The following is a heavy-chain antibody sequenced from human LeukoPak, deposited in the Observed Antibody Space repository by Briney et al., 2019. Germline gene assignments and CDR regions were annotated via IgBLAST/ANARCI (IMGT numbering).Heavy chain of an antibody. CDR3: ARDPYSGSYGPYYYYYMDV. V-gene: IGHV3-21*01. D-gene: IGHD1-26*01. CDR1: GFTFSSYS. J-gene: IGHJ6*03. CDR2: ITSGGSYI. Sequence: PGGSLRLSCAASGFTFSSYSMNWVRQAPGKVLEWVSSITSGGSYIFYADSVKGRFTISRDNAKNSLYLQMNSLGPDDTAVYFCARDPYSGSYGPYYYYYMDVWGKGTTVTVAS.